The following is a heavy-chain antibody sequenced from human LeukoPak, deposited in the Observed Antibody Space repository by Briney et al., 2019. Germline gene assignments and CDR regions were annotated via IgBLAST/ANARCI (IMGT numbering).Heavy chain of an antibody. CDR3: ASATVVSPLGY. CDR2: VNHSGST. J-gene: IGHJ4*02. CDR1: GGSISSSSYY. Sequence: SETLSLTCTVSGGSISSSSYYWSWIRQPPGEGLEWIGEVNHSGSTNYNPSLKSRVTISVDTSKNQFSLKLSSVTAADTAVYYCASATVVSPLGYWGQGTLVTVSS. V-gene: IGHV4-39*07. D-gene: IGHD4-23*01.